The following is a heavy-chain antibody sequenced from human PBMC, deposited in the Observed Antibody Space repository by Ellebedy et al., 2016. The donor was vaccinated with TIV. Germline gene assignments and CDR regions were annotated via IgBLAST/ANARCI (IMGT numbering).Heavy chain of an antibody. CDR3: AREKKYYYDSSGYCDY. CDR2: ISAYNGNT. J-gene: IGHJ4*02. Sequence: AASVKVSCKASGYTFTSYGISWVRQAPGQGLEWMGWISAYNGNTNYAQKLQGRVTMTTDTSTSTAYMELRSLRSDDTAVYYCAREKKYYYDSSGYCDYWGQGTLVTVSS. D-gene: IGHD3-22*01. CDR1: GYTFTSYG. V-gene: IGHV1-18*01.